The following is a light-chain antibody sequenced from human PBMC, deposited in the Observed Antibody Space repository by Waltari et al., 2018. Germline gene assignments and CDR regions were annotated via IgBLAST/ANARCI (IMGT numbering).Light chain of an antibody. CDR2: QDT. V-gene: IGLV3-1*01. Sequence: SYELTQPPSVSVSPGQTASITCSGDELGDKYACCYQQKPGQSPLFGIYQDTKRPSGIPGQFSGASSWNTATLTIRGTQAMDETHYYCQAWDRGTWVFGGGTKLTVL. CDR1: ELGDKY. CDR3: QAWDRGTWV. J-gene: IGLJ3*02.